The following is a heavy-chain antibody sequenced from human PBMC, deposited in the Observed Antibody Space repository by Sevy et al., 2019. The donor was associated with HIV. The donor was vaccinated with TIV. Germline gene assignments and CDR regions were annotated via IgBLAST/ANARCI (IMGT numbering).Heavy chain of an antibody. D-gene: IGHD3-10*01. CDR1: GFSFSDYN. J-gene: IGHJ5*02. CDR3: AREVWYGELGGWFDP. Sequence: GGCLRLSCEASGFSFSDYNMDWVRQAPGRGLEWIGRSGNKANIYTTQYAASVKGRFSISRDDLKNSLSLQMNSLNTEDTAVSFCAREVWYGELGGWFDPWGQGTLVTISS. CDR2: SGNKANIYTT. V-gene: IGHV3-72*01.